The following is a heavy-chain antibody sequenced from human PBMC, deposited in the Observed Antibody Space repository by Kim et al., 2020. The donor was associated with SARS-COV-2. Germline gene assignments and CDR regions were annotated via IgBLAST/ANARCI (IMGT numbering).Heavy chain of an antibody. Sequence: SETLSLTCTVSGGSISSSSYYWGWIRQPPGKGLEWIGSIYYSGSTYYNPSLKSRVTISVDTSKNQFSLKLSSVTAADTAVYYCARHMQYPGGGSGSYPLGGGTDYWGQGTLVTVSS. CDR3: ARHMQYPGGGSGSYPLGGGTDY. V-gene: IGHV4-39*01. D-gene: IGHD3-10*01. CDR2: IYYSGST. CDR1: GGSISSSSYY. J-gene: IGHJ4*02.